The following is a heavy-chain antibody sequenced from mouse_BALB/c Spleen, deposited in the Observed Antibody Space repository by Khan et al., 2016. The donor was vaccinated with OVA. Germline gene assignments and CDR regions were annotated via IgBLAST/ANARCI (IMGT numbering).Heavy chain of an antibody. D-gene: IGHD1-2*01. J-gene: IGHJ3*01. CDR2: IFPNTGGT. CDR1: GYTFTDYN. Sequence: VQLQQSGPELVKPGASVKISCKASGYTFTDYNMDWVRQSQGESLEWIGYIFPNTGGTGYNQKFKTKATLTVDCSSSTAYMELRSLTSEDSAVYCCARSGYGSFGYWGQGTLVTVSA. V-gene: IGHV1S29*02. CDR3: ARSGYGSFGY.